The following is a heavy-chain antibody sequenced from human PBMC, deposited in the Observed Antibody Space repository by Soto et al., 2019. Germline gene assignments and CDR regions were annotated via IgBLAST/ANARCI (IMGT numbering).Heavy chain of an antibody. CDR2: ISYDGGNK. V-gene: IGHV3-30*18. J-gene: IGHJ4*02. CDR3: AKDRRDY. D-gene: IGHD6-6*01. CDR1: GFTFSSYG. Sequence: QVQLVESGGGVVQPGRSLRLSCAASGFTFSSYGMHWVRQAPGKGLEWVAVISYDGGNKYYADSVKGRFTISRDNSKNTLYLQMNSLRAEDTAVYYCAKDRRDYWGQGTLVTVSS.